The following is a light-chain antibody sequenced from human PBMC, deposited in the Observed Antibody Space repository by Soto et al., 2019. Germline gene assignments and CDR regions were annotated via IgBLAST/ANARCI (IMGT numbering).Light chain of an antibody. Sequence: IQLTQSPSSLSASVGDRVTISCRASQGIANFLAWYQQKPGKAPKLLIYGASTLQSGVPSRFSGSGSGTDFTLTISSLPPEDFATYYCHQLNSFPIPFGPGTKVDIK. CDR3: HQLNSFPIP. CDR1: QGIANF. J-gene: IGKJ3*01. V-gene: IGKV1-9*01. CDR2: GAS.